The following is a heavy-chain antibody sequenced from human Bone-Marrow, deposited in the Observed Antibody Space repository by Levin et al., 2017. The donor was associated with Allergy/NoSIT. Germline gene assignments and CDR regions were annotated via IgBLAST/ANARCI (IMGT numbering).Heavy chain of an antibody. J-gene: IGHJ4*02. D-gene: IGHD3-10*01. V-gene: IGHV1-69*13. CDR3: ASGLLYGSVGYYFDY. CDR1: GGTFSSYA. Sequence: AASVKVSCKASGGTFSSYAISWVRQAPGQGLEWMGGIIPIFGTANYAQKFQGRVTITADESTSTAYMELSSLRSEDTAVYYCASGLLYGSVGYYFDYWGQGTLVTVSS. CDR2: IIPIFGTA.